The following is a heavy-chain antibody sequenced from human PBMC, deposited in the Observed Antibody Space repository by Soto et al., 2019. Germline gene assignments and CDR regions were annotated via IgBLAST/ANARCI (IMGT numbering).Heavy chain of an antibody. V-gene: IGHV1-69*12. CDR2: IMPVFPTP. CDR3: ARDKDRLQLGGNYYYILDV. D-gene: IGHD3-3*02. CDR1: GGTFSTSA. J-gene: IGHJ6*02. Sequence: QVQLVQSGAEVKKPGSSVKVSCKASGGTFSTSAISWVRQAPGQGLEWVGGIMPVFPTPDYAQNFQGRVTITADESTTTAYLALTSLRADATAVYYCARDKDRLQLGGNYYYILDVWGQGTAITVSS.